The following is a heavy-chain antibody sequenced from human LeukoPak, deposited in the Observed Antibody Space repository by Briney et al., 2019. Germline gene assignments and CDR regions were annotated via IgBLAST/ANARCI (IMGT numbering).Heavy chain of an antibody. J-gene: IGHJ3*02. V-gene: IGHV1-2*02. CDR2: INPNGDGT. Sequence: ASVKVSCKASGYTFTGYYINWVRQAPGQGLEWMGWINPNGDGTNYGQKFQGRVTMTRDTSISTAYMELRSLRSDDTAMYYCARDTIAVTQAFDTWGQGTMVTVSS. CDR1: GYTFTGYY. CDR3: ARDTIAVTQAFDT. D-gene: IGHD6-19*01.